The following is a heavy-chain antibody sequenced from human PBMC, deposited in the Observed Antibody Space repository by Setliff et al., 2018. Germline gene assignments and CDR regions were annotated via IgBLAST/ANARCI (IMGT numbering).Heavy chain of an antibody. CDR1: GGSIRSGSYY. D-gene: IGHD6-6*01. V-gene: IGHV4-61*09. CDR3: ARDLYSSSSGGFYYYYYMDV. J-gene: IGHJ6*03. CDR2: IYSSGST. Sequence: PSETLSLTCTVSGGSIRSGSYYWSWIRQPAGKGLEWIGHIYSSGSTNYNPSLKSRVTISVDRSKNQFSLKLSSVIAADTAVYYCARDLYSSSSGGFYYYYYMDVWGKGTTVTVSS.